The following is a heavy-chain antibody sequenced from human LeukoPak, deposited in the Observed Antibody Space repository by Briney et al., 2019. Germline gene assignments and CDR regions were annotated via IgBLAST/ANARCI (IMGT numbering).Heavy chain of an antibody. J-gene: IGHJ4*02. D-gene: IGHD3-10*01. CDR3: ARDAQPAYYGSGSYRPDY. V-gene: IGHV1-69*13. CDR2: IIPIFGTA. CDR1: GGTFSSYA. Sequence: ASVKVSCKASGGTFSSYAISWVRQAPGQGLEWMGGIIPIFGTASYAQKFQGRVTITADESTSAAYMELSSLRSEDTAVYYCARDAQPAYYGSGSYRPDYWGQGTLVTVSS.